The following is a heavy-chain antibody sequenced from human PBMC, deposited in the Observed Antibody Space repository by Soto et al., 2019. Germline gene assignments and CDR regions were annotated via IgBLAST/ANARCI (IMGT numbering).Heavy chain of an antibody. J-gene: IGHJ4*02. CDR3: ASDYSAYHYGCFDY. D-gene: IGHD5-18*01. V-gene: IGHV3-33*01. CDR1: GFTFSTYG. Sequence: PGGSLRLSCVASGFTFSTYGMHWVRQAPGKGLEWVAVIWYDGSSKYYADSVKGRFAISRDNSKNTLYLQMNSLRAEDTAVYYCASDYSAYHYGCFDYWGQGTLVTVSS. CDR2: IWYDGSSK.